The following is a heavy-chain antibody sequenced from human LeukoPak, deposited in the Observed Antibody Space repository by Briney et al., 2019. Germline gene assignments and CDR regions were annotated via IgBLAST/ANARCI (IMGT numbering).Heavy chain of an antibody. Sequence: PSETLSLTCAVYGGSFSGYYWSWIRQPPGKGLEWIGEINHSGSTNYNPSLKSRVTISVDTSKNQFSLKLSSVTAADTAVYYCARDSVTPGVFGHWGQGTLVTVSS. V-gene: IGHV4-34*01. CDR3: ARDSVTPGVFGH. CDR1: GGSFSGYY. CDR2: INHSGST. D-gene: IGHD3-3*01. J-gene: IGHJ4*02.